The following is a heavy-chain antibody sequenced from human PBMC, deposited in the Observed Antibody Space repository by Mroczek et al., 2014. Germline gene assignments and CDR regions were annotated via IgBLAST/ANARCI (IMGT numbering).Heavy chain of an antibody. CDR3: AKDITYSGSY. V-gene: IGHV3-9*01. J-gene: IGHJ4*02. D-gene: IGHD1-26*01. CDR1: GFTFDDYA. CDR2: ISWNSGSI. Sequence: VQLVQSGGGLVQPGRSLRLSCAASGFTFDDYAMHWVRQAPGKGLEWVSGISWNSGSIGYADSVKGRFTISRDNAKNSLYLQMNSLRAEDTALYYCAKDITYSGSYWGQGTLVTVSS.